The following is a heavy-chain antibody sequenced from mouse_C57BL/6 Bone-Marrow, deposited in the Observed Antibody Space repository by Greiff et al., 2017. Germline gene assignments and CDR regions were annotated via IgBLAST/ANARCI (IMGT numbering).Heavy chain of an antibody. CDR1: GFTFSDYY. CDR3: ARGEVGFAY. CDR2: INYDGSST. V-gene: IGHV5-16*01. J-gene: IGHJ3*01. Sequence: EVQLVESEGGLVQPGSSMKLSCTASGFTFSDYYMAWVRQVPEKGLEWVANINYDGSSTYYLASLKSRFIISRDNAKNILYLQMSSLKSEDTATYYCARGEVGFAYWGQGTLVTVSA. D-gene: IGHD1-1*01.